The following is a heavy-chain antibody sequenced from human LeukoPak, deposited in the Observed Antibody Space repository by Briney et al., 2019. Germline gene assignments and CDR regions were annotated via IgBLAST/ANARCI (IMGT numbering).Heavy chain of an antibody. CDR3: ARDGKVMAAAGTLRYCYHGMET. CDR1: AGTLSCYA. V-gene: IGHV1-69*13. J-gene: IGHJ6*02. Sequence: SVKVCCKASAGTLSCYAINWVRQAPGQGLEWMGGIIPIFGTANYAQKFRGRVTITADESTSTAYMELSSLRSEDTAVYYCARDGKVMAAAGTLRYCYHGMETWGQGTTVTVSS. CDR2: IIPIFGTA. D-gene: IGHD6-13*01.